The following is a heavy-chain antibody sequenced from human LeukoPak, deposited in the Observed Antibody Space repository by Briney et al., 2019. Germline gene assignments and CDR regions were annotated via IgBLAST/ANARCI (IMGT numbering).Heavy chain of an antibody. CDR1: GFTFSSYS. J-gene: IGHJ4*02. V-gene: IGHV3-23*01. CDR3: AKVMVAGPFDY. D-gene: IGHD6-19*01. Sequence: GGSLRLSCAASGFTFSSYSMNWVRQAPGKGLEWVSAISGSGDSTYYADSVKGRFTISRDDSENTLYLQMNSLRAEDTAVYYCAKVMVAGPFDYWGQGTLVTVSS. CDR2: ISGSGDST.